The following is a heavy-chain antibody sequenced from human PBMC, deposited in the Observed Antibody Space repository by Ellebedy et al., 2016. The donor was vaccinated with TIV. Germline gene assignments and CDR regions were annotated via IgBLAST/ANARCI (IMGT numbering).Heavy chain of an antibody. Sequence: GESLKISCAASGFTFSDYYMSWIRQAPGKGLEWVSYISRSGSTISYADSVKGRFTISRDNAKNSLYLQMNSLRAEDTAVYYCARAARVFGVVITPLFDYWGQGTLVTVSS. CDR3: ARAARVFGVVITPLFDY. V-gene: IGHV3-11*04. CDR2: ISRSGSTI. J-gene: IGHJ4*02. CDR1: GFTFSDYY. D-gene: IGHD3-3*01.